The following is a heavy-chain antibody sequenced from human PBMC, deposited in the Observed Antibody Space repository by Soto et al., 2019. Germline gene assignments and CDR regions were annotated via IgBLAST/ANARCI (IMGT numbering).Heavy chain of an antibody. CDR2: IYYSGST. CDR3: ARGVWGQWLVLGY. J-gene: IGHJ4*02. D-gene: IGHD6-19*01. V-gene: IGHV4-59*01. CDR1: GGSISSYY. Sequence: PSETLSLTCTVSGGSISSYYWSWIRQPPGKGLEWIGYIYYSGSTNYNPSLKSRVTISVDTSKNQFSLKLSSVTAADTAVYYCARGVWGQWLVLGYWGQGTLVTVSS.